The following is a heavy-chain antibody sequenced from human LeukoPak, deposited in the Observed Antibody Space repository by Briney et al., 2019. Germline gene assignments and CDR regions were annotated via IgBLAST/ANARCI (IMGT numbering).Heavy chain of an antibody. CDR3: ARGGKYYDFWSGYSWLYYYYYMDV. CDR1: GYISTSYW. J-gene: IGHJ6*03. D-gene: IGHD3-3*01. Sequence: GESLKISCTGSGYISTSYWIGWVRQMPGQGLGWIGIIYPGDSDTRYSTSFQSQVTISADKSIRTAYLQWSSLKASDTAMYYCARGGKYYDFWSGYSWLYYYYYMDVWGKGTTVTVSS. CDR2: IYPGDSDT. V-gene: IGHV5-51*01.